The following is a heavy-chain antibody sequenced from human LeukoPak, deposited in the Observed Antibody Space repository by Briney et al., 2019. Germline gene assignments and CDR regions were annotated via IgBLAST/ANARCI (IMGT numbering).Heavy chain of an antibody. CDR3: AKDVGAFYGGTTLFDY. V-gene: IGHV3-9*03. D-gene: IGHD4-23*01. CDR2: ISWNSGSI. CDR1: GFTFSSYW. J-gene: IGHJ4*02. Sequence: GGSLRLSCAASGFTFSSYWMSWVRQAPGKGLEWVSGISWNSGSIGYADSVKGRFTISRDNAKNSLYLQMNSLRAEDMALYYCAKDVGAFYGGTTLFDYWGQGTLVTVSS.